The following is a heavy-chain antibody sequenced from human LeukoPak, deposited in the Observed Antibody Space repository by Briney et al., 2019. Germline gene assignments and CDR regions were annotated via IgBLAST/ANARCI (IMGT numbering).Heavy chain of an antibody. D-gene: IGHD3-22*01. CDR2: INPNSGGT. CDR1: GYTFTGYY. Sequence: GSSVKVSCKASGYTFTGYYMHWVRQAPGQGLEWMGWINPNSGGTNYAQKFQGRVTMTRDTSISTAYMELSRLRSDDTAVYYCARLYYYDSGGYKYNWFDPWGQGTQVTVSS. V-gene: IGHV1-2*02. CDR3: ARLYYYDSGGYKYNWFDP. J-gene: IGHJ5*02.